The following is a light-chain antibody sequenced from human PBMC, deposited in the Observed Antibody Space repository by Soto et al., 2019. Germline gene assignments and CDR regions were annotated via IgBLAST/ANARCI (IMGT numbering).Light chain of an antibody. CDR3: QQYNSYSGT. CDR2: AAS. CDR1: QNIRSY. V-gene: IGKV1-5*01. J-gene: IGKJ1*01. Sequence: DIEMTQSPPFLSASVGDRVTITCRASQNIRSYLIWHQQKPGKAPKLLIYAASRLQSGVPSRISGSGSGTEFTLTISSLQPDDFATYYCQQYNSYSGTFGQGTKVDIK.